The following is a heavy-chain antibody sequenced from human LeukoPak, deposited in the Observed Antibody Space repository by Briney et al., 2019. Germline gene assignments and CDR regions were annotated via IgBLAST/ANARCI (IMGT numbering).Heavy chain of an antibody. V-gene: IGHV3-74*01. CDR1: GFTFNSYW. D-gene: IGHD3-22*01. CDR3: AVWGEDSSGHRFDH. J-gene: IGHJ4*02. CDR2: INTDGSST. Sequence: GGSLRLSCAASGFTFNSYWMHWVRQAPEKGLLWVSRINTDGSSTHYADSVKGRLTISRDNAKNMLYLQMNGLRAEDTAVYYCAVWGEDSSGHRFDHWGQGTLVTVSS.